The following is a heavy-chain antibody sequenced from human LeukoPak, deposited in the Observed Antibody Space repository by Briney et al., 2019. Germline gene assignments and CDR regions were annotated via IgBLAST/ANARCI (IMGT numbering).Heavy chain of an antibody. CDR1: GFTFSSYA. CDR2: ISASGGST. V-gene: IGHV3-23*01. CDR3: AKDRAGYSTGWTFDS. Sequence: PGGSLRLSCAASGFTFSSYAMTWVRQAPGKGLEWVSGISASGGSTYYADSVKGRFTISRDKSKNRLFLQMNSLGAEDTAVYYCAKDRAGYSTGWTFDSWGQGTLVTVSS. D-gene: IGHD6-19*01. J-gene: IGHJ4*02.